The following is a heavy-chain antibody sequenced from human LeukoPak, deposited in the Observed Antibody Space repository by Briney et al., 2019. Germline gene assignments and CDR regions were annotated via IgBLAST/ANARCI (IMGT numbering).Heavy chain of an antibody. D-gene: IGHD3-10*01. Sequence: SETLSLTCTVSGGSISSYYWSWIRQPPGKGLEWIGYIYYSGSTNYNPSLKSRVTISVDTSKNQFSLKLSSVTAADTAVYYCARRITMVRGVITFDPWGQGTLVTVSS. J-gene: IGHJ5*02. CDR1: GGSISSYY. CDR3: ARRITMVRGVITFDP. V-gene: IGHV4-59*08. CDR2: IYYSGST.